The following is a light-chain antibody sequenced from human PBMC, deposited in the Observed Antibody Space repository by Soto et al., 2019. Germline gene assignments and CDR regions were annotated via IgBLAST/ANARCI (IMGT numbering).Light chain of an antibody. CDR3: QQYFNSPRT. J-gene: IGKJ1*01. Sequence: DIVMTQSPDSLAVSLGERATINCKYSQTLLDSSNNKASLSWYQQKPGQPPKLLIYWTSTREFGVPDRFSGSGSGTDFTLTISSLQAEDVVVYYCQQYFNSPRTFGHGTKVEIK. V-gene: IGKV4-1*01. CDR1: QTLLDSSNNKAS. CDR2: WTS.